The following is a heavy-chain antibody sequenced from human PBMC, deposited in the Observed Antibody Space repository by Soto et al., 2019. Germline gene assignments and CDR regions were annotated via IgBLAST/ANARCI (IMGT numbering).Heavy chain of an antibody. Sequence: ASVKVSCKASGYTFPRSAMHWVRPAPGQRLEWMGWIDAGNGNTKYSQKFQGRVTITRDTSASTAYMEVTSLTSEDTAVYYCARDSSPPSYSSGWYWFDSWGQGTLVTVS. CDR1: GYTFPRSA. CDR3: ARDSSPPSYSSGWYWFDS. J-gene: IGHJ5*01. V-gene: IGHV1-3*01. D-gene: IGHD6-19*01. CDR2: IDAGNGNT.